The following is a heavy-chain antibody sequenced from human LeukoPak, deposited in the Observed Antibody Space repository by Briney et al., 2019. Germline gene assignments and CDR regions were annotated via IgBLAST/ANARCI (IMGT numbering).Heavy chain of an antibody. CDR3: TSQYSYGPTPDFNY. V-gene: IGHV3-73*01. CDR2: IRSKANSYAT. Sequence: GGSLRLSCAASGFTFSGSAMHWVRQASGKGLEWVGRIRSKANSYATAYAASVKGMFTISRDDSKNTAYLQMNSLKTEDTAVYYCTSQYSYGPTPDFNYWGQGTLVTVSS. J-gene: IGHJ4*02. D-gene: IGHD5-18*01. CDR1: GFTFSGSA.